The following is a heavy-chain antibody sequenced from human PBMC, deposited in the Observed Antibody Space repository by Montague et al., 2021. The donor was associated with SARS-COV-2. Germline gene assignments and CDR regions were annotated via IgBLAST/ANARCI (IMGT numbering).Heavy chain of an antibody. CDR1: GGSISSYY. J-gene: IGHJ6*02. Sequence: SETLSLTCTVSGGSISSYYWSWIRQPPGKGLEWIGYIYYSGSTNYNPSLKSRVTISVDTSKNQFSQKLSSVTAADTAVYYCARGRRILLWFGELFPGGDYYGMDVWGQGTTVTVSS. D-gene: IGHD3-10*01. V-gene: IGHV4-59*12. CDR3: ARGRRILLWFGELFPGGDYYGMDV. CDR2: IYYSGST.